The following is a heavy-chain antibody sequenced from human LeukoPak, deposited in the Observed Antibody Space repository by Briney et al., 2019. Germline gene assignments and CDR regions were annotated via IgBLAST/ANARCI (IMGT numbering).Heavy chain of an antibody. Sequence: AGGSLRLSCAASGFTFNDYWMSWVRQAPGKGLEWVANIKQDGSEEYYVDSVKGRFTISRDNAKNSLYLQMNSLRAEDTAVYYCAGSSGWARYFDYWGQGTLVTVSS. CDR2: IKQDGSEE. J-gene: IGHJ4*03. D-gene: IGHD6-19*01. CDR1: GFTFNDYW. CDR3: AGSSGWARYFDY. V-gene: IGHV3-7*05.